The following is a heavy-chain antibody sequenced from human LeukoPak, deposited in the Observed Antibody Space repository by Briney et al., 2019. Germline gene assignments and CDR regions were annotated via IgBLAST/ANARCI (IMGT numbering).Heavy chain of an antibody. D-gene: IGHD3-9*01. CDR3: ASPGYDILTPLDY. CDR2: ISGSGGST. J-gene: IGHJ4*02. V-gene: IGHV3-23*01. Sequence: PGGSLRLSCAASGFTFSSYAMSSVRQAPGKGLEWVSAISGSGGSTYYADSVKGRFTISRDNSKNTLYLQMSSLRAEDTAVYYCASPGYDILTPLDYWGQGTLVTVSS. CDR1: GFTFSSYA.